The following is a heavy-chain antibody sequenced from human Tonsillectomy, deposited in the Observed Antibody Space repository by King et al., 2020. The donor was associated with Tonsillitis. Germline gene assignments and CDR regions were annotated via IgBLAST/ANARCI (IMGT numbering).Heavy chain of an antibody. V-gene: IGHV3-21*01. J-gene: IGHJ4*02. D-gene: IGHD3-16*02. CDR3: ARDSDRFVRDDY. CDR2: ISSSSSYI. Sequence: VQLVESGGGLVKPGGSLRLSCAASGFTFSTYSMNWVRQAPGKGLEWVSSISSSSSYIYYADSVKGRFTISRDNAKNSLYLQMNSLRAEDTAVYYCARDSDRFVRDDYWGQGTLVTVSS. CDR1: GFTFSTYS.